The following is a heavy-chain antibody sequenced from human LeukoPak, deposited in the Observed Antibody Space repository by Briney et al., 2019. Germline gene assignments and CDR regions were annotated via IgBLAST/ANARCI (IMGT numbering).Heavy chain of an antibody. Sequence: GGSLRLSCAASGFTFSNYYMHWVRQAPGRGLEWVSVIYSGGSTYYADSVKGRFTISRDNSKNTLFLQMNSLRAGDTAVYYCARGTVTMVDYWGQGTLVTVSS. CDR3: ARGTVTMVDY. J-gene: IGHJ4*02. CDR1: GFTFSNYY. CDR2: IYSGGST. V-gene: IGHV3-66*01. D-gene: IGHD3-10*01.